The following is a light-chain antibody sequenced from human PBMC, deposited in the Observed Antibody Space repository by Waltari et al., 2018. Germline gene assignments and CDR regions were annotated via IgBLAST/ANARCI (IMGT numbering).Light chain of an antibody. V-gene: IGKV1-9*01. J-gene: IGKJ3*01. Sequence: DIQLTQSPSFLSASVGDRVTITCRASQGISSYLAWYQQKPGKAPKLLIYAASTLQSGVPSRFSGSGSGTEFTLTISSLQPEDFATYYCQQLKNPLFTFGPGTKVDIK. CDR3: QQLKNPLFT. CDR1: QGISSY. CDR2: AAS.